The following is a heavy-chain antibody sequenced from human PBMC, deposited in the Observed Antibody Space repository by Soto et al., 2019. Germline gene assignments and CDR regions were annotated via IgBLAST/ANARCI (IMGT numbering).Heavy chain of an antibody. J-gene: IGHJ4*02. CDR2: MNPNSGNT. V-gene: IGHV1-8*01. CDR3: ARSTNDYGDRH. Sequence: QVQLVQSGAEVKKPGASVKVACKASGYTFTSYDINWVRQATGQGLEWMGWMNPNSGNTGYAQKCQGRVTMTRNTSRSTAYMELSSLRSEYTAVYYCARSTNDYGDRHWGQGTLVTVSS. CDR1: GYTFTSYD. D-gene: IGHD4-17*01.